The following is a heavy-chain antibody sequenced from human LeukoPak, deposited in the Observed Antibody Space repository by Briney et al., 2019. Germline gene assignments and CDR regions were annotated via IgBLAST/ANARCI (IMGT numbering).Heavy chain of an antibody. J-gene: IGHJ6*04. D-gene: IGHD2-15*01. CDR1: GYTFTSSA. V-gene: IGHV1-58*01. Sequence: GTSVKVSCKASGYTFTSSAVQWVRQARGQRLEWIGWIVVGSGNTNYAQKFQERVTITRDMSTSTAYMELSSLRSEDTAVYYCAADPGYSPFYYYYYGMDVWGKGTTLTVSS. CDR3: AADPGYSPFYYYYYGMDV. CDR2: IVVGSGNT.